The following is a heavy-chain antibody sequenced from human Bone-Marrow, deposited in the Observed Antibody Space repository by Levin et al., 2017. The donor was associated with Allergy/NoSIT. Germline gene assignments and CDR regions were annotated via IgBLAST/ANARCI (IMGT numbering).Heavy chain of an antibody. V-gene: IGHV3-9*01. CDR2: ISWNSGSI. CDR1: GFTFDDYA. Sequence: SLKISCAASGFTFDDYAMHWVRQAPGKGLEWVSGISWNSGSIGYADSVKGRFTISRDNAKNSLYLQMNSLRAEDTALYYCAKDFYGSGSIVWGQGTLVTVSS. J-gene: IGHJ4*02. CDR3: AKDFYGSGSIV. D-gene: IGHD3-10*01.